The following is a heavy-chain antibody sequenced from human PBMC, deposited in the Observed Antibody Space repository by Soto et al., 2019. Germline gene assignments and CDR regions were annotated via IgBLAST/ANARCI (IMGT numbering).Heavy chain of an antibody. CDR1: GASIHHGGSF. Sequence: QVQLQESGPGLVRPSQTLSLTCSVSGASIHHGGSFWSWIRQSPGKGLEWIGPIHNSGSPSNNPSLMSRVTISAYTSMNQFSLALTSVTAADTAMYYCARVPTTEKVDSWGQGILVTVSS. CDR2: IHNSGSP. V-gene: IGHV4-30-4*01. CDR3: ARVPTTEKVDS. J-gene: IGHJ4*02.